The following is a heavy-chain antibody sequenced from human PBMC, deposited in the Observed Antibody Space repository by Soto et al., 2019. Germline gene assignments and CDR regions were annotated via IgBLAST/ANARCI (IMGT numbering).Heavy chain of an antibody. CDR2: INHSGST. D-gene: IGHD3-22*01. V-gene: IGHV4-34*01. Sequence: SETLSLTCAVYGGSFSGYYWSWIRQPPGKGLEWIGEINHSGSTNYNPSLKSRVTISVDTSKNQFSLKLSSVTAADTAVYYCARRGDYYDSSGSFYGMDVWGQGTTVTVSS. J-gene: IGHJ6*02. CDR1: GGSFSGYY. CDR3: ARRGDYYDSSGSFYGMDV.